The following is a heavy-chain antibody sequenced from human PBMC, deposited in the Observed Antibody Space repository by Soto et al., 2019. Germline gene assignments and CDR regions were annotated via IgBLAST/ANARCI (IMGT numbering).Heavy chain of an antibody. V-gene: IGHV3-33*01. J-gene: IGHJ6*02. D-gene: IGHD3-16*02. CDR3: ASYREVRYYYDYGMDV. CDR1: GFTFSSYG. CDR2: RWYDGSNK. Sequence: WESLTLTCRASGFTFSSYGMYWCRQGPGPGLGWVAVRWYDGSNKYYSDSVKGRFTISRDNSKNTLYLQMNSLGAEDRAVYYCASYREVRYYYDYGMDVWGQGTTVTVSS.